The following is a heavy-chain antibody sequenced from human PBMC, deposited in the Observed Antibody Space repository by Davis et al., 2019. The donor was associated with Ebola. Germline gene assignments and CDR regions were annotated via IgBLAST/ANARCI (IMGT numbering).Heavy chain of an antibody. CDR2: IRYDGSNE. CDR3: AKDRLLSSSWASFDY. Sequence: PGGSLRLSCAASGFTFSSYGMHWVRQAPGKGLEWVAFIRYDGSNEYYADSVKGRFTISRDNSKNTLYLQMNSLRAEDTAVYYCAKDRLLSSSWASFDYWGQGTLVTVSS. D-gene: IGHD6-13*01. CDR1: GFTFSSYG. V-gene: IGHV3-30*02. J-gene: IGHJ4*02.